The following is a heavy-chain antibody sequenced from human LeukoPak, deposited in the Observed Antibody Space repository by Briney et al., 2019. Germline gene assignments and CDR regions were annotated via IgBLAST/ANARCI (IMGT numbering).Heavy chain of an antibody. CDR2: SYYSGST. Sequence: SETLSLTCTVSGGSISNYYWSWIRQPPGKGLEWIGYSYYSGSTNYNPSLKSRVTKSVDTSRNQFSLKLSSVTAADTAVYYCARDAAAGFYNWFDPWGQGTLVTVSS. CDR3: ARDAAAGFYNWFDP. V-gene: IGHV4-59*01. CDR1: GGSISNYY. J-gene: IGHJ5*02. D-gene: IGHD6-13*01.